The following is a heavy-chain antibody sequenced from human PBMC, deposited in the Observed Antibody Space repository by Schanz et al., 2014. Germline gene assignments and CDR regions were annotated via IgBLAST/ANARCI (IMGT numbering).Heavy chain of an antibody. CDR3: ARKMKLGVYGGKGHDSLDI. CDR1: GFTFSSHW. V-gene: IGHV3-74*01. CDR2: INSVGSNT. Sequence: EVQLVQSGGGLVQPGGSLRLSCAASGFTFSSHWMHWVRQDPGKGLVWVARINSVGSNTDYADSVTGRFTISRDNAKNTLYLQMNTLRAEDTAVDYCARKMKLGVYGGKGHDSLDIWGQGTIVTVSS. J-gene: IGHJ3*02. D-gene: IGHD4-17*01.